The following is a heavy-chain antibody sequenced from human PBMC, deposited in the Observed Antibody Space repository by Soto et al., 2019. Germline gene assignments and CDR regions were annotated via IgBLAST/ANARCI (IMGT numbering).Heavy chain of an antibody. D-gene: IGHD3-10*01. CDR3: ASYRNNYGSGSPNYYYMDV. CDR1: GFTVSSNY. V-gene: IGHV3-53*01. J-gene: IGHJ6*03. Sequence: PGGSLRLSCAASGFTVSSNYMSWVRQAPGKGLEWVSVIYSGGSTYYADSVKGRFTISRDNSKNTLYLQMNSLRAEDTAVYYCASYRNNYGSGSPNYYYMDVWGKGTAVTVSS. CDR2: IYSGGST.